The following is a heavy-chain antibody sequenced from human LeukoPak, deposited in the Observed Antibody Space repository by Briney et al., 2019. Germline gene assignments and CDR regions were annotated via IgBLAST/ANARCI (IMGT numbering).Heavy chain of an antibody. J-gene: IGHJ6*03. CDR3: ARTTMVRGTYYMDV. V-gene: IGHV4-59*01. CDR1: GFTFSSYG. Sequence: GSLRLSCAASGFTFSSYGMHWVRQAPGKGLEWIGYIYYSGYTNYNPSLKSRVTISVDTSKNQFSLKLSSVTAADTAVYYCARTTMVRGTYYMDVWGKGTTVTISS. D-gene: IGHD3-10*01. CDR2: IYYSGYT.